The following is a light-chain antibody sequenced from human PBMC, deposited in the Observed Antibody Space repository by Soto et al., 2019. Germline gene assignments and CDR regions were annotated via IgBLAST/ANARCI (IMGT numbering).Light chain of an antibody. CDR2: DAS. Sequence: DIQMTQSPSSLSASVGDRVTITCQASQDISNYLNWYQQKPGKAPKLLIYDASNLETGVPSRFSGSGSRTDFTFTISSLQPEDIATYYCHQKFTFGPGTKVDIK. CDR1: QDISNY. CDR3: HQKFT. J-gene: IGKJ3*01. V-gene: IGKV1-33*01.